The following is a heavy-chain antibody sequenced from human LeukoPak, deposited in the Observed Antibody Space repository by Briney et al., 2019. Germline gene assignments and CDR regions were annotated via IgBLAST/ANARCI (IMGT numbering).Heavy chain of an antibody. Sequence: TSETLSLTCTVSGYSISSGYYWGWIRQPPGKGLEWIGSIHHSGTTYYNPSLKSRVTIPVDTSKNHFSLNLGSVTAADTAVYYCARLPLYWGQGTLVTASS. CDR2: IHHSGTT. J-gene: IGHJ4*02. CDR3: ARLPLY. V-gene: IGHV4-38-2*02. CDR1: GYSISSGYY.